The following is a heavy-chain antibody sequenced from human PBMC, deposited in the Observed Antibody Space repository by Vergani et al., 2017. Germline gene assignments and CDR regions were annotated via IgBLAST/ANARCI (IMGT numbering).Heavy chain of an antibody. CDR1: GFSIDNGYY. J-gene: IGHJ4*02. Sequence: QVQLQESGPGLVKPSETLSLTCAVSGFSIDNGYYWDWIRQPPGKGLEWIGSIYRSGRTHFNPSLKSRVTISVDTSNNHFSLRLNSLTAADTAVYYCARRSVNDYDSFSGTQYFFDDWGQEALVAVAS. V-gene: IGHV4-38-2*01. CDR2: IYRSGRT. D-gene: IGHD3-9*01. CDR3: ARRSVNDYDSFSGTQYFFDD.